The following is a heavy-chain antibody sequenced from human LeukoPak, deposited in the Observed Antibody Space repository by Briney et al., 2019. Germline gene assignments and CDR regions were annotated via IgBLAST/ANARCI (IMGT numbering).Heavy chain of an antibody. CDR3: AKDRQQQLVLDYFDY. CDR1: GFTFSGYW. V-gene: IGHV3-23*01. J-gene: IGHJ4*02. CDR2: ISGSGDST. Sequence: GGSLRLSCAASGFTFSGYWMSWVRQAPGKGLEWVSAISGSGDSTYYADSVRGRFTISRDYSKNTLFLQMNSLRAEDTAVYYCAKDRQQQLVLDYFDYWGQGTLATVSS. D-gene: IGHD6-13*01.